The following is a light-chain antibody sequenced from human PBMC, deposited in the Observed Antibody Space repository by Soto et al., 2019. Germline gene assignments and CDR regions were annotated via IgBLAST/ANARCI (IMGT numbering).Light chain of an antibody. J-gene: IGKJ4*01. CDR1: QNIKTY. Sequence: DIRTTQSPSSLSASVGDRVTITCRASQNIKTYLNWYQHKLGEAPKLLIYDASNLQGGVPSRFSGSGSGTDFTLTISSLQPEDCATYYCQQSYSTPLTFGGGTKVEIK. CDR3: QQSYSTPLT. CDR2: DAS. V-gene: IGKV1-39*01.